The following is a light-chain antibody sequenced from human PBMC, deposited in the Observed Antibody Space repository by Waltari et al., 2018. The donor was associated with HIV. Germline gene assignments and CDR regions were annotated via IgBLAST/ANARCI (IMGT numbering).Light chain of an antibody. Sequence: QSVLTQPPSASGTPGQRVTISCSGTTSNVGSNFVSWYQQLPGTAPKLLIYRDNRRPSGVPYRFSGSKSGASASRAISGLRSEDEGDYYCATWDGSLGGVYVFGTGTKVTVL. CDR1: TSNVGSNF. CDR3: ATWDGSLGGVYV. CDR2: RDN. V-gene: IGLV1-47*01. J-gene: IGLJ1*01.